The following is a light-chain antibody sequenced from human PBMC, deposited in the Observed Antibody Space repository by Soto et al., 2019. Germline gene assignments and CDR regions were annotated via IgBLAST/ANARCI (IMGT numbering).Light chain of an antibody. CDR2: GAS. CDR3: QQDGSAPIT. Sequence: EIVLTQSPGTLSLSPGERATLSCRASQSVSSSYLAWYQQKPGQAPRLLIYGASSRATGIPDRFSGSGSGTDCTLTISRREPEDFAGYYCQQDGSAPITFGQGTRLEIK. J-gene: IGKJ5*01. CDR1: QSVSSSY. V-gene: IGKV3-20*01.